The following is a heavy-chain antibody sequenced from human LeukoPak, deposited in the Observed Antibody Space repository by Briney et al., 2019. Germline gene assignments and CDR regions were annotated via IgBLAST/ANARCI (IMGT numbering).Heavy chain of an antibody. J-gene: IGHJ3*02. CDR1: GYTFTGYY. V-gene: IGHV1-2*02. CDR3: ARVPHYSRGTFDT. D-gene: IGHD6-13*01. Sequence: GASVKVSCKASGYTFTGYYMHWVRQAPGQGLEWMGWINPNSGGTNYAQKFQGRVTMTRDTSISTAYMELSRLRSDDTAMYYCARVPHYSRGTFDTWGQGTMVTVSS. CDR2: INPNSGGT.